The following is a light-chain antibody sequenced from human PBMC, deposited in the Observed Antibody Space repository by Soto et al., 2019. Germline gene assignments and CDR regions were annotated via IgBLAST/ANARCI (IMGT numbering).Light chain of an antibody. CDR3: QQFGNSLYT. Sequence: DIVLTQSPATLSLSPEERATLSCKASQSVSSSHLAWYQQKVGQPPRLLLHDTSTRATGVPDRFSGSGSGTDFTLTISRLEPEDFAMYYCQQFGNSLYTFGQGTKLDIK. J-gene: IGKJ2*01. CDR2: DTS. CDR1: QSVSSSH. V-gene: IGKV3-20*01.